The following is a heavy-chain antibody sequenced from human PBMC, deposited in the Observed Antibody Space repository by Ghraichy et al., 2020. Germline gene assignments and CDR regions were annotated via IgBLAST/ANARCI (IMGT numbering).Heavy chain of an antibody. Sequence: SETLSLTCTVSGGSISRSTYYWGWIRQPPGKGLEWIVSIYYTGSTYYNPSLKSRVTISVDTSKNQFSLKLSSVTAADTAVYFCASNTKYGGNHNFDYWGQGTLVTVSS. J-gene: IGHJ4*02. CDR2: IYYTGST. CDR3: ASNTKYGGNHNFDY. V-gene: IGHV4-39*01. CDR1: GGSISRSTYY. D-gene: IGHD4-23*01.